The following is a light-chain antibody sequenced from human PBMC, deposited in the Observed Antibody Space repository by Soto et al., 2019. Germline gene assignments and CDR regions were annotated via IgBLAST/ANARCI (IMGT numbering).Light chain of an antibody. CDR1: QSVSSY. V-gene: IGKV3-11*01. CDR3: QQYGSSPRMYT. CDR2: DAS. Sequence: EIVLTQSPATLSLSPGERATLSCRASQSVSSYLAWYQQKPGQAPRLLIYDASNRATGIPARFSGSGSGTDFTLTISSLEPEDFAVYYCQQYGSSPRMYTFGQGTKLEIK. J-gene: IGKJ2*01.